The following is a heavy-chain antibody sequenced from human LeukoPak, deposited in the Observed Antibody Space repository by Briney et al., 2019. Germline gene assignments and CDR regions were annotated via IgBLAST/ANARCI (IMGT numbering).Heavy chain of an antibody. CDR3: VRGAYSSSWLNFDY. CDR1: RFTFSSYS. J-gene: IGHJ4*02. D-gene: IGHD6-13*01. CDR2: ISSSGSTI. V-gene: IGHV3-48*04. Sequence: PGGSLRLSCAASRFTFSSYSMNWVRQAPGKGLEWVSYISSSGSTIYYADSVKGRFTISRDNAKNSLYLQMNSLRAEDTAVYYCVRGAYSSSWLNFDYWGQGTLVTVSS.